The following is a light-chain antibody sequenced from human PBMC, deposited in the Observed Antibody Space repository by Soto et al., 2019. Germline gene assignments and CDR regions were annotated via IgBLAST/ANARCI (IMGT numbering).Light chain of an antibody. CDR2: KAS. Sequence: DIQMTQSPSTLSAFVGDRVTITCRASQSVSYWLAWYQQKPGKAPKLLIYKASTLETGVPSRFSGSGSGTEFTLTISRLQPDDFATYYCQQYDTYWTFGQGTKVEVK. CDR3: QQYDTYWT. V-gene: IGKV1-5*03. CDR1: QSVSYW. J-gene: IGKJ1*01.